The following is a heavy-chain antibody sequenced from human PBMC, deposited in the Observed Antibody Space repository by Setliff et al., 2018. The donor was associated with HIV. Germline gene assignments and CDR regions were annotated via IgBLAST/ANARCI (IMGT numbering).Heavy chain of an antibody. Sequence: GESLRISCMGSGYSFTSYWIAWVRQMPGKGLEWMGLIYPGDSDTRYSPSFQGQVTISVDKSIRTAYLQWSSLKASDTATYYCARHINSYWYGDGMDVWGQGTTVTVSS. CDR1: GYSFTSYW. D-gene: IGHD2-8*02. V-gene: IGHV5-51*01. CDR3: ARHINSYWYGDGMDV. J-gene: IGHJ6*02. CDR2: IYPGDSDT.